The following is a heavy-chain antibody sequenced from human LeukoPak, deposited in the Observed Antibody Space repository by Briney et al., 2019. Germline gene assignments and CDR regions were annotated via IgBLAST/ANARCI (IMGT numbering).Heavy chain of an antibody. V-gene: IGHV4-34*01. D-gene: IGHD6-19*01. J-gene: IGHJ4*02. CDR2: INHSGST. CDR1: GGSFSGYY. Sequence: SETLSLTCAVYGGSFSGYYWSWIRQPPGKGLEWIGGINHSGSTNYNPSLKSRVTISVDTSKNQFSLKLSSVTAADTAVYYCAREVAVAGRLGGGKYYFDYWGQGTLVTVSS. CDR3: AREVAVAGRLGGGKYYFDY.